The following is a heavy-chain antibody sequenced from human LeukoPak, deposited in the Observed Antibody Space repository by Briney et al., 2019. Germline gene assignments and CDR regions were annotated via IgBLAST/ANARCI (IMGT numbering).Heavy chain of an antibody. CDR3: ARAERITMIVVVMGADY. D-gene: IGHD3-22*01. CDR1: GFTFTSSA. CDR2: ISAYNGNT. V-gene: IGHV1-18*01. Sequence: ASVKVSCKASGFTFTSSAVQWVRQAPGQGLEWMGWISAYNGNTNYAQKLQGRVTMTTDTSTSTAYMELRSLRSDDTAVYYCARAERITMIVVVMGADYWGQGTLVTVSS. J-gene: IGHJ4*02.